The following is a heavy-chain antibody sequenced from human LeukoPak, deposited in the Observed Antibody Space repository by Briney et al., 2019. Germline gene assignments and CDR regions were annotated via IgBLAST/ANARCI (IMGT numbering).Heavy chain of an antibody. CDR2: IYYSGST. Sequence: PSETLSLTCTVSGGSISSSSYYWGWIRQPPGKGLEWIGSIYYSGSTYYNPSLKSRVTISVDTSKNQFSLNLSSVTAADTAVYYCARRGSGWYYFDYWGQGTLVTVSS. V-gene: IGHV4-39*01. J-gene: IGHJ4*02. CDR3: ARRGSGWYYFDY. D-gene: IGHD6-19*01. CDR1: GGSISSSSYY.